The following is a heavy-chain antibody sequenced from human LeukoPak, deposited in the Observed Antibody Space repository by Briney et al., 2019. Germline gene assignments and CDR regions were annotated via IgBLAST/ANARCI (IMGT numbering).Heavy chain of an antibody. J-gene: IGHJ4*02. CDR1: GFTFSSFS. D-gene: IGHD2-21*01. Sequence: GGSLRLSCAASGFTFSSFSINWVRQAPGKGLERVSSINTVASYIYYADSVRGRFTISRDNAKNSLYLQKNSLRAEDTGVYYCARLRRNGDSGGFYYYYDSWGQGTLVTVSS. V-gene: IGHV3-21*01. CDR3: ARLRRNGDSGGFYYYYDS. CDR2: INTVASYI.